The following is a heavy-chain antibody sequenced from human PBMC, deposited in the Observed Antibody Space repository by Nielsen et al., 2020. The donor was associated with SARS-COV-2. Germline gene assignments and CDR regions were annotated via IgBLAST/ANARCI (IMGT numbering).Heavy chain of an antibody. V-gene: IGHV6-1*01. CDR3: VREGYWFDS. CDR1: GDSVSSNSAA. D-gene: IGHD2-15*01. J-gene: IGHJ5*01. Sequence: SQTLSLTCAISGDSVSSNSAAWTWIRQSPSRGLEWLGRTYYRSTWRNDYAASVQARIIINPDTSKNQFSLQLTSVTPEDTAVYYCVREGYWFDSWGQGTLITVSS. CDR2: TYYRSTWRN.